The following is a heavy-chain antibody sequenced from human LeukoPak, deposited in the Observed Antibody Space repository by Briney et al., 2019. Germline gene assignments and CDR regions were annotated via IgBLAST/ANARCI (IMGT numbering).Heavy chain of an antibody. D-gene: IGHD1-1*01. CDR1: GFTFSDYY. CDR2: ISSSGSTI. J-gene: IGHJ4*02. CDR3: ARVSSPQLK. V-gene: IGHV3-11*01. Sequence: PGGSLRLSCAASGFTFSDYYMSWIRQAPGKGLEWISYISSSGSTIFQADSMKGRFTISRDNAKNSLYLQMNNLRVEDTAVYYCARVSSPQLKWGQGTLVTVSS.